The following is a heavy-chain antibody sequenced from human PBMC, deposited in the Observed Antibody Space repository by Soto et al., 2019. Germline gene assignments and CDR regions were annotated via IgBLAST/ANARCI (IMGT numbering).Heavy chain of an antibody. CDR1: GKSVSTFY. Sequence: SETLSLTCTVSGKSVSTFYWSWIRQPPGKGLEWIGHDYYSGSTNHDPSLKSRVTISVDMSKNQVSLRLTSVTAADTAVYYCARGTDYTQIASYHYGMDVWGQGTSVTVSS. V-gene: IGHV4-59*02. CDR3: ARGTDYTQIASYHYGMDV. CDR2: DYYSGST. D-gene: IGHD4-4*01. J-gene: IGHJ6*02.